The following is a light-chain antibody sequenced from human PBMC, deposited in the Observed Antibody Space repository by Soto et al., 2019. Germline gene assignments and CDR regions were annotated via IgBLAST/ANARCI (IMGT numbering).Light chain of an antibody. V-gene: IGKV3-11*01. Sequence: EIVMTQSPATLSESPGERATLSCRASQSVSSYLAWYQQKPGQAPRLLIYDASNRATGVPARFSGSGSGTDFTLTISSLEPEDFAVYYCQQRSYWLTFGGGTRWIS. J-gene: IGKJ4*01. CDR1: QSVSSY. CDR2: DAS. CDR3: QQRSYWLT.